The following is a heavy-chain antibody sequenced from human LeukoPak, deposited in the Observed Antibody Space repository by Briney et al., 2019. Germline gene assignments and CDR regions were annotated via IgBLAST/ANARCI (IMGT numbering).Heavy chain of an antibody. CDR2: IYYSGST. Sequence: PSETLSHTCTVSGGSISSYYWSWIRQPPGKGLEWIGYIYYSGSTNYNPSLKSRVTISVDTSKNQFSLKLSSVTAADTAVYYCARTTEGGYTYDYFYYYYMDVWGKGTTVTISS. V-gene: IGHV4-59*01. CDR3: ARTTEGGYTYDYFYYYYMDV. J-gene: IGHJ6*03. CDR1: GGSISSYY. D-gene: IGHD5-18*01.